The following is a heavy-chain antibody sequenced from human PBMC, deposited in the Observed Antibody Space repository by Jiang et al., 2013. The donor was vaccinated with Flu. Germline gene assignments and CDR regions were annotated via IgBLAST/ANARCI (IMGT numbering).Heavy chain of an antibody. CDR1: GGSISSYY. Sequence: PGLVKPSETLSLTCTVSGGSISSYYWSWIRQPPGKGLEWIGYIYYSGSTNYNPSLKSRVTISVDTSKNQFSLKLSSVTAADTAVYYCSYDSSGRYAFDIWGQGGQWSPSLQ. J-gene: IGHJ3*02. CDR2: IYYSGST. CDR3: SYDSSGRYAFDI. D-gene: IGHD3-22*01. V-gene: IGHV4-59*12.